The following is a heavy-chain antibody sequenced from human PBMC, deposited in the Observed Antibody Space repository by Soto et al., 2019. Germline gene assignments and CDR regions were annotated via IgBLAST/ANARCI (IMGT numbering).Heavy chain of an antibody. CDR2: YDLEKGET. D-gene: IGHD3-3*01. CDR1: GYSLTELS. J-gene: IGHJ4*02. V-gene: IGHV1-24*01. CDR3: AIEVGRGNQFAH. Sequence: ASVKVSCKVSGYSLTELSIHWVRQAPGEGLEWMGGYDLEKGETIYAQKFQGRATMTEDSPADTPYMQLRSLRSEDTAVYYCAIEVGRGNQFAHWGQVTMVTVSS.